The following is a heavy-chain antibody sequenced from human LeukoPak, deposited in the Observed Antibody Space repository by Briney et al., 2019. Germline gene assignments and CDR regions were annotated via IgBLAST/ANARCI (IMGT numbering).Heavy chain of an antibody. Sequence: SETLSLTSSFATHSMGIYYWSWIRQSPGKGLEWIGHIYSSGNTDYNSSLKSRVTISVDPSKSQCSLRLSSVTATDTAVYYCARLRWHLVVPYFAYWGQGILVTVSS. CDR1: THSMGIYY. CDR3: ARLRWHLVVPYFAY. J-gene: IGHJ4*02. D-gene: IGHD2-2*01. V-gene: IGHV4-59*01. CDR2: IYSSGNT.